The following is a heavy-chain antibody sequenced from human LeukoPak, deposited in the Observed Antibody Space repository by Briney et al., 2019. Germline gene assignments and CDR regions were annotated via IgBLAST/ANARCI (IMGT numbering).Heavy chain of an antibody. V-gene: IGHV3-23*01. J-gene: IGHJ4*02. CDR1: GFTFSSYA. D-gene: IGHD3-22*01. CDR3: AKSGYRDSSGYYYPLCPDY. CDR2: ISGSGGST. Sequence: GGSLRLSCAASGFTFSSYAMSWVRQAPGKGLEWVSAISGSGGSTYYADSVKGRFTISRDNSKNTLYLQMNSLRAEDTAVYYCAKSGYRDSSGYYYPLCPDYWGQGTLVTVSA.